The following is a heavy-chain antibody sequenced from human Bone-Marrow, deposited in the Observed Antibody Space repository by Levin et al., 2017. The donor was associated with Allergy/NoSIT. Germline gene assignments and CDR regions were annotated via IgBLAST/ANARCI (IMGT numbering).Heavy chain of an antibody. D-gene: IGHD6-6*01. Sequence: GASVKVSCKASGYSFTSYNMHWARQAPGQGLEWMGIINPSGGNTLYAQKFQGRVTMTRDTSTSTVYMELGRMRSEDTAVYYCARDPGSSFTPRAFDPWGQGTLVTVSS. CDR2: INPSGGNT. V-gene: IGHV1-46*01. CDR3: ARDPGSSFTPRAFDP. J-gene: IGHJ5*02. CDR1: GYSFTSYN.